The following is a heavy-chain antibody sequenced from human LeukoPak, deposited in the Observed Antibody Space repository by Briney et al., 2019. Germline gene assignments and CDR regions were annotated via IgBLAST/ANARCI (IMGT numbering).Heavy chain of an antibody. CDR2: MNPNSGNT. CDR3: AKDGIAAAGIPFI. Sequence: GASVKVSCKASGYTFTSYDINWVRQATGQGLEWMGWMNPNSGNTGYAQKFQGRVTMTRNTSISTAYMELSSLRAEDTAVYYCAKDGIAAAGIPFIWGQGTMVTVSS. CDR1: GYTFTSYD. V-gene: IGHV1-8*01. D-gene: IGHD6-13*01. J-gene: IGHJ3*02.